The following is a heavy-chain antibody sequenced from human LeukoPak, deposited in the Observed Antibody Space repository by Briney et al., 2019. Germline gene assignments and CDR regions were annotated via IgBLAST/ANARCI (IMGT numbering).Heavy chain of an antibody. CDR2: IYTSGST. CDR1: GFTFSSYA. J-gene: IGHJ4*02. V-gene: IGHV4-4*07. Sequence: TGGSLRLSCAASGFTFSSYAMSWIRQPAGKGLEWIGRIYTSGSTNYNPSLKSRVTISVDTSKNQFSLKLSSVTAADTAVYYCARDSGWLLNYFDYWGQGTLVTVSS. CDR3: ARDSGWLLNYFDY. D-gene: IGHD3-22*01.